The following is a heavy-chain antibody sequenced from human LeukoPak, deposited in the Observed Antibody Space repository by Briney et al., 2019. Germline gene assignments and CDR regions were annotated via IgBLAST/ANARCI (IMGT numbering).Heavy chain of an antibody. Sequence: SETLSLTCTVSGGSISSSSYYWGWIRQPPGKGLEWIGSIYYSGSTYYNPSLKSRVTISVDTSKNQFSLKPSSVTAADTAVYYCASRIAYTISTANWFDPWGQGTLVTVSS. V-gene: IGHV4-39*01. CDR2: IYYSGST. CDR1: GGSISSSSYY. J-gene: IGHJ5*02. CDR3: ASRIAYTISTANWFDP. D-gene: IGHD5-18*01.